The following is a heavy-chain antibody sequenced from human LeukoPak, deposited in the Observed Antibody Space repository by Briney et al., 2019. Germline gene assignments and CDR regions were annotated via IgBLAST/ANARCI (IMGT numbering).Heavy chain of an antibody. D-gene: IGHD3-16*01. CDR1: GYTFTGYY. J-gene: IGHJ4*02. V-gene: IGHV1-46*01. CDR2: INPSGGST. Sequence: GASVKVSCKASGYTFTGYYMHWVRQAPGQGLEWMGIINPSGGSTSYAQKFQGRVTMTRDTSTSTVYMELSSLRSEDTAVYYCARELPLGEFDYWGQGTLVTVSS. CDR3: ARELPLGEFDY.